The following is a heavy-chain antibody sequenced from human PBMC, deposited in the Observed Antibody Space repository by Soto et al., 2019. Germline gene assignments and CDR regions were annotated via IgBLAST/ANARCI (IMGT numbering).Heavy chain of an antibody. J-gene: IGHJ4*02. CDR2: IYYSGST. Sequence: QLQLQESGPGLVKPSEHLSLTCTVSGGSISSSSYYWGWIRQPPGKVLEWIGSIYYSGSTYYNPSLKSRVTISVDTSKNQFSLKLSSVTAADTAVYYCARQGIAAAAYWGQGTLVTVSS. D-gene: IGHD6-13*01. V-gene: IGHV4-39*01. CDR1: GGSISSSSYY. CDR3: ARQGIAAAAY.